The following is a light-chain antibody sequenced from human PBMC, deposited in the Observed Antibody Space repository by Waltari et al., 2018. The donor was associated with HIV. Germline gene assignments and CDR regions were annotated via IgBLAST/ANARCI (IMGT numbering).Light chain of an antibody. J-gene: IGLJ3*02. CDR1: SSNIGSNT. CDR3: AAWDDSLNGWV. V-gene: IGLV1-44*01. Sequence: QSVLTQPPSASGTPGQRVTISCPGSSSNIGSNTVNWYHQLPGSAPKLLIYTNNPRPSGVPDRFSGSTAGPSASLSISGLQSEDEADYYCAAWDDSLNGWVFGGGTKLTVL. CDR2: TNN.